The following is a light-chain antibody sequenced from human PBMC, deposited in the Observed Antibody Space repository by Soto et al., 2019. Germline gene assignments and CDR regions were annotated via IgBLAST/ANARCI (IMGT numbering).Light chain of an antibody. V-gene: IGKV1-39*01. CDR2: SAS. CDR3: QQTLSTPRT. Sequence: DIQMTQSPSSLSASLGDTVTITCRASQSISSYLTWYQQNPGKAPRLLVYSASVLQGGVPSRFSGSEAGTDFTLTIRDLQPEDFATYYCQQTLSTPRTFGQGTKLEIK. J-gene: IGKJ2*01. CDR1: QSISSY.